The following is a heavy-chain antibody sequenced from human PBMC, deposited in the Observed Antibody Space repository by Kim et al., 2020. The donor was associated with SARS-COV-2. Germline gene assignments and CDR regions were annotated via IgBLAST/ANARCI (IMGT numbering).Heavy chain of an antibody. J-gene: IGHJ6*03. D-gene: IGHD6-13*01. V-gene: IGHV3-30-3*01. Sequence: GGSLRLSCAASGFTFSSYAMHWVRQAPGKGLEWVAVISYDGSNKYYADSVKGRFTISRDNSKNTLYLQMNSLRAEDTAVYYCARDYSSSPYYYYYYMDVWGKGTTVTVSS. CDR2: ISYDGSNK. CDR3: ARDYSSSPYYYYYYMDV. CDR1: GFTFSSYA.